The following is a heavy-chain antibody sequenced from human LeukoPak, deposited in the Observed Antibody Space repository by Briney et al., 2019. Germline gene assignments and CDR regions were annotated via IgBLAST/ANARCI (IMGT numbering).Heavy chain of an antibody. V-gene: IGHV3-23*01. CDR1: GFTFTNYA. Sequence: GGSLRLSCAASGFTFTNYAMSWVRQAPGKGLEWVSTITGSGGSTHYADSVRGRFTISRDNSENTLFLQMNSLRAEDTAIYYCAKDQVDIVVPAALDCWGQGTLVTVSS. CDR3: AKDQVDIVVPAALDC. CDR2: ITGSGGST. J-gene: IGHJ4*02. D-gene: IGHD2-2*01.